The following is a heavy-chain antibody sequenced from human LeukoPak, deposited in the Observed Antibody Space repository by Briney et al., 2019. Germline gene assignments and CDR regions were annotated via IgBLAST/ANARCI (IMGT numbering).Heavy chain of an antibody. CDR3: ARQRAGGYCTITTCYYMDV. D-gene: IGHD2-8*01. J-gene: IGHJ6*03. Sequence: PSETLSLTCAVYGGSFSGYYWTWIRQPPGKGLEWIGEINHSETTNYNPSLKSRVTISVDTSKSQFSLELSSVTAADTAVYYCARQRAGGYCTITTCYYMDVWGKGTTVTVSS. CDR2: INHSETT. CDR1: GGSFSGYY. V-gene: IGHV4-34*01.